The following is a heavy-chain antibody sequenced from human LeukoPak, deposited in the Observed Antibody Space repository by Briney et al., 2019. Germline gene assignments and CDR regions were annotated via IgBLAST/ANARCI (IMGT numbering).Heavy chain of an antibody. V-gene: IGHV3-11*01. D-gene: IGHD1-14*01. CDR1: GFIFSDYY. CDR3: ARGSWAGGNGFDI. CDR2: ISSDHTI. Sequence: GGSLRLSCAASGFIFSDYYMSWIRQAPGKGLEWVSYISSDHTIYYADSVEGRFTISRDNAKNSLSLQMKSLRTEDTAVYYCARGSWAGGNGFDIWGQGTVVTVSP. J-gene: IGHJ3*02.